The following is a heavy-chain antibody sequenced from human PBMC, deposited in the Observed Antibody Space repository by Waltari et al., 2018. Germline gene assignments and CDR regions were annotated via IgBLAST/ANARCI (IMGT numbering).Heavy chain of an antibody. Sequence: QAQLVQSGAEVKKPGASVKVSCKTAGYTFSSFGITWVRKAPGQGLEWMGWVFAYHGNTNSAPTLQGRVTMTTYTSTSTAYLELRSPRSDDTADYDCARQINYGDYGAIDPWGQGTLVTVSS. J-gene: IGHJ5*02. CDR2: VFAYHGNT. CDR3: ARQINYGDYGAIDP. CDR1: GYTFSSFG. D-gene: IGHD4-17*01. V-gene: IGHV1-18*01.